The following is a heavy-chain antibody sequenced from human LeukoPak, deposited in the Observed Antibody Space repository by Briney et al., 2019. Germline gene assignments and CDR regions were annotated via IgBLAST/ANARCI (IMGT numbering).Heavy chain of an antibody. CDR1: GGSFSGYY. V-gene: IGHV4-34*01. D-gene: IGHD1-7*01. J-gene: IGHJ5*02. CDR3: ARQDWNYAWFDP. Sequence: SETLSLTCAVYGGSFSGYYWSWIRQPPGKGLEWIGEINHSGSTNYNPSLKSRVTISVDTSKNQFSLKLSSVTATDTAVYYCARQDWNYAWFDPWGQGTLVTVSS. CDR2: INHSGST.